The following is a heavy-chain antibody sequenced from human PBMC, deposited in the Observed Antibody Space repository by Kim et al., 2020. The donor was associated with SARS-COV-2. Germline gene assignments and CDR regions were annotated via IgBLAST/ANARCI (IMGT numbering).Heavy chain of an antibody. V-gene: IGHV4-59*01. J-gene: IGHJ6*02. CDR3: ARFYSNYYYYDGMDV. D-gene: IGHD4-4*01. Sequence: HSLKSRVTISVDTSKNQFSLKMSSVTAADTAGYYCARFYSNYYYYDGMDVWGQGTTVTVSS.